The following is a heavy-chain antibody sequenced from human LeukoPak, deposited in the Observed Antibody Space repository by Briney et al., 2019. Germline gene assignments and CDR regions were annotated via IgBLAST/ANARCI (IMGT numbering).Heavy chain of an antibody. CDR2: IIPIFGTA. CDR3: ARGPCTGGVCYNAFDI. CDR1: GGTFSSYA. J-gene: IGHJ3*02. V-gene: IGHV1-69*13. Sequence: GASVEVSCKASGGTFSSYAISWARQAPGQGLEWMGGIIPIFGTANYAQKFQGRVTITADESTSTAYMELSSLRSEDTAVYYCARGPCTGGVCYNAFDIWGQGTMVTVSS. D-gene: IGHD2-8*02.